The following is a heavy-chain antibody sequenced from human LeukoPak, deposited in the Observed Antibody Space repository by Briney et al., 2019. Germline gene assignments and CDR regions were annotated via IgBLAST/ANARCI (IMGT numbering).Heavy chain of an antibody. CDR2: IYSGGST. CDR3: ARSRLRLSDAFDI. J-gene: IGHJ3*02. V-gene: IGHV3-53*05. Sequence: GGSLRLSCAASGFTVSSNYMSWVRQAPGKGLEWVSVIYSGGSTYYADSVKGRFTISRDNAKNSLYLQMNSLRAEDMALYYCARSRLRLSDAFDIWGQGTMVTVSS. D-gene: IGHD3-3*01. CDR1: GFTVSSNY.